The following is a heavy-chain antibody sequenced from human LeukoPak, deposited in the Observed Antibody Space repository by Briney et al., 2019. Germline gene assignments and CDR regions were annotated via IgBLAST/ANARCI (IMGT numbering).Heavy chain of an antibody. CDR2: IYPSAST. Sequence: SEPLSLTCTLSGGSVSTYYWRWMRQPPGRGLEWIGYIYPSASTTYDPSLKSRVTISLDTSKNQFSLKLSSVTAADTAVYYCARYYYDSSGYLHFDYWGQGTLVTVSS. J-gene: IGHJ4*02. CDR1: GGSVSTYY. D-gene: IGHD3-22*01. CDR3: ARYYYDSSGYLHFDY. V-gene: IGHV4-4*09.